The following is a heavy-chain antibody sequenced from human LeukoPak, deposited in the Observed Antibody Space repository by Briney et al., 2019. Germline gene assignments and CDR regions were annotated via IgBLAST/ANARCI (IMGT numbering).Heavy chain of an antibody. D-gene: IGHD2-8*01. V-gene: IGHV1-18*01. CDR1: GYTFTSYG. CDR3: ARDRHDKRMYAHFDY. CDR2: ISAYNGNT. J-gene: IGHJ4*02. Sequence: GASVKVSCKASGYTFTSYGISWVRQALGQGLEWMGWISAYNGNTNYAQKLQGRVTMTTDTSTSTAYMELRSMRSDDTAVYYCARDRHDKRMYAHFDYWGQGTLVTVSS.